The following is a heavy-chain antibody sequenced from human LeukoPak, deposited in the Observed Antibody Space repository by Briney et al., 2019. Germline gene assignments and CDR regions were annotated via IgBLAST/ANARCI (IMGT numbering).Heavy chain of an antibody. D-gene: IGHD3-22*01. CDR2: IRSKANSYAT. CDR1: GFTSSGSA. CDR3: TRPHYDSSGYYYAFDY. V-gene: IGHV3-73*01. J-gene: IGHJ4*02. Sequence: GGSLRLSCAASGFTSSGSAMHWVRQASGKGLEWVGRIRSKANSYATAYAASVKGRFTISRDDSKNTAYLQMNSLKTEDTAVYYCTRPHYDSSGYYYAFDYWRQGTLVTVSS.